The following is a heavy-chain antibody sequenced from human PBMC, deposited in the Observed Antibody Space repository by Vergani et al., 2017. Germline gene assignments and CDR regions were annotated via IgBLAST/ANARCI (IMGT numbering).Heavy chain of an antibody. D-gene: IGHD6-25*01. Sequence: QVQLVQSGAEVKKPGSSVKVSCKASGGTSSSYAISWVRQAPGQGLEWMGRIIPILGIANYAQKFQGRVTITADKSTSTAYMGLSSLRSEDTAVYYCAIGVSGPDYWGQGTLVTVSS. CDR2: IIPILGIA. J-gene: IGHJ4*02. V-gene: IGHV1-69*04. CDR1: GGTSSSYA. CDR3: AIGVSGPDY.